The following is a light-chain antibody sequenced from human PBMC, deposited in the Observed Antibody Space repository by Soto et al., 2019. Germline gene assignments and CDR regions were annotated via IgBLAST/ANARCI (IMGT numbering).Light chain of an antibody. CDR2: GAS. CDR1: QGITSY. Sequence: IQFTQSPSSLSASVGDSVTITCRASQGITSYLAWYQQKPGKAPNLLIYGASTLQSGVPSRFSGSGSGTDFTLTINSLQAEDFATYYCQQYNSYSPQTFGQGTKVDIK. J-gene: IGKJ1*01. CDR3: QQYNSYSPQT. V-gene: IGKV1-9*01.